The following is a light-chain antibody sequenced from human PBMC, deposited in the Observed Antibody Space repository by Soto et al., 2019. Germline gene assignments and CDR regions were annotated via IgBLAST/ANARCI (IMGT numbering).Light chain of an antibody. CDR3: GTWDSSLSAYV. CDR2: ENN. Sequence: VLTQPPSVSAAPGQKVTISCSGSCSNIGNNYVSWYQQLPGTAPKLLIYENNKRPSGIPDRFSGSKSGTSATLGITGLQTGDEADYYCGTWDSSLSAYVFGTGTKVTVL. V-gene: IGLV1-51*02. J-gene: IGLJ1*01. CDR1: CSNIGNNY.